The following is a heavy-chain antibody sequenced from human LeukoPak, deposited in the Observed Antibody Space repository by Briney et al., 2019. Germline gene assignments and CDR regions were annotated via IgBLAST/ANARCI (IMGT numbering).Heavy chain of an antibody. Sequence: GGSLRLSCAASGFTFSSYAMSWVRQAPGKGLEWVSAISGSGGSTYYADSVKGRFTISRDNSKNTLYLQMNSLRAEDTAVYYCAKDRVCSSTSCPSQHWGQGTLVTVSS. V-gene: IGHV3-23*01. CDR1: GFTFSSYA. J-gene: IGHJ1*01. CDR2: ISGSGGST. D-gene: IGHD2-2*01. CDR3: AKDRVCSSTSCPSQH.